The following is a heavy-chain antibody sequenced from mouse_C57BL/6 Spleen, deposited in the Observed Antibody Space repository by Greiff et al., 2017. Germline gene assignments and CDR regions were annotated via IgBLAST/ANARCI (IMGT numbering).Heavy chain of an antibody. Sequence: EVQLKQSGAELVRPGASVKLSCTASGFNIKDDYMHWVKQRPEQGLEWIGWIDPENGDTEYASKFQGKATITADTSSNTAYLQLSSLTSEDTAVYYCTITTVVPSYAMDYWGQGTSVTVSS. D-gene: IGHD1-1*01. V-gene: IGHV14-4*01. CDR2: IDPENGDT. CDR3: TITTVVPSYAMDY. CDR1: GFNIKDDY. J-gene: IGHJ4*01.